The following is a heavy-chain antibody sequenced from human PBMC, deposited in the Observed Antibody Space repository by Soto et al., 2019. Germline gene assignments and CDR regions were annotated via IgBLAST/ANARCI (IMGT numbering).Heavy chain of an antibody. J-gene: IGHJ6*02. CDR1: GGTISSSNW. V-gene: IGHV4-4*03. CDR3: ARVSGSYYYGMDV. CDR2: IYHSGST. Sequence: PETLSLTCTVSGGTISSSNWLSWVRQLPGKELEWIGEIYHSGSTNYNPSLKSRVTISVDRSKNQFSLKLSSVTAADTAVYYCARVSGSYYYGMDVWSQGTTVTVSS. D-gene: IGHD1-26*01.